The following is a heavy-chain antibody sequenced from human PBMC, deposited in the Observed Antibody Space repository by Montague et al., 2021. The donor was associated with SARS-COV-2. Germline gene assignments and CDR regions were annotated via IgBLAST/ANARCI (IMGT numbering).Heavy chain of an antibody. V-gene: IGHV2-70*11. CDR3: ARGYYDILTGYLDAFDI. Sequence: VKPTQTLTRTCTFSGFSLSTSGMCVSWIRQPPGKSLEWLARIXXXYYNYYSTSLKTRLTISKDTSNNQVVLTMTNMDPVDTATYYCARGYYDILTGYLDAFDIWGQGTMVTVSS. CDR1: GFSLSTSGMC. CDR2: IXXXYYN. J-gene: IGHJ3*02. D-gene: IGHD3-9*01.